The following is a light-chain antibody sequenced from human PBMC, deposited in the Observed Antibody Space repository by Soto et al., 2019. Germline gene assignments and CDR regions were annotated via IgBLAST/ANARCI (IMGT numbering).Light chain of an antibody. CDR3: QQYNSYWYS. J-gene: IGKJ2*01. CDR1: QSIGDW. V-gene: IGKV1-5*03. Sequence: DLQMTQSPSTLSAFIGDRVTITCRASQSIGDWLAWYQQKPGKAPKLLIYKASSLESGVPSRFSGSGSGTEFTLTISSLQPDDFATYYCQQYNSYWYSFGQGTKLEI. CDR2: KAS.